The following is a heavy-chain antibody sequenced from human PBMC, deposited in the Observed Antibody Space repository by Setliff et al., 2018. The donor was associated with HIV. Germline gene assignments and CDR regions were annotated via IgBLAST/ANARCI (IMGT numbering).Heavy chain of an antibody. CDR2: IYYSGNM. CDR3: VRRVSGSMLDW. D-gene: IGHD1-1*01. CDR1: GGSISSDYYF. V-gene: IGHV4-39*01. Sequence: PSETLSLTCTVSGGSISSDYYFWGWIRQPPGKGLEWIGTIYYSGNMNYNPSLKSRVTISIDTSKQFSLKLTSVTVADTAVYYCVRRVSGSMLDWWGQGTQVTVSS. J-gene: IGHJ4*02.